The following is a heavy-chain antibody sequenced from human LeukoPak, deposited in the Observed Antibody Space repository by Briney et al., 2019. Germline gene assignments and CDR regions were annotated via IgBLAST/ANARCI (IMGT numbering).Heavy chain of an antibody. D-gene: IGHD3-16*02. CDR3: ARGKTERIVGLGELSPTVKYYFDY. J-gene: IGHJ4*02. V-gene: IGHV4-31*03. Sequence: PSETLSLTCTVSGGSISSGGYYWSWIRQHPGKGLEWIGYIYYSGSTYYNPSLKSRVTISVDTSKNQFSLKLSSVTAADTAVYYCARGKTERIVGLGELSPTVKYYFDYWGQGTLVTVSS. CDR1: GGSISSGGYY. CDR2: IYYSGST.